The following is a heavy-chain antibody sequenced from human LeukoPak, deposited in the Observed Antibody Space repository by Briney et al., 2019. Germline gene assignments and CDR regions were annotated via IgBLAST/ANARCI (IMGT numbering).Heavy chain of an antibody. CDR2: IASSGRNT. CDR1: GFNFNDAA. Sequence: GGSLRLSCAASGFNFNDAAMTWVRQAPGKGLEWVSLIASSGRNTYYTDSVRGRFTISRDNSKKTLSLQMNSLRAEDTAMYYCARNILFAFDIWGQGTMVTVSS. CDR3: ARNILFAFDI. V-gene: IGHV3-23*01. J-gene: IGHJ3*02.